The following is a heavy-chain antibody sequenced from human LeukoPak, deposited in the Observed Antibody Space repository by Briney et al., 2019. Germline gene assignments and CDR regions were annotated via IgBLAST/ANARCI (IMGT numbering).Heavy chain of an antibody. D-gene: IGHD5-18*01. Sequence: PGGSLRLSCAASGFTFSSYSMNWVRQAPGKGLEWVSSISSSSSYIYYADSVKGRFTISRDNAKNSLYLQMNSLRAEDTAVYYCARDHKGIQLWLLYHYYYGMDVWGQGTTVTVSS. V-gene: IGHV3-21*01. J-gene: IGHJ6*02. CDR3: ARDHKGIQLWLLYHYYYGMDV. CDR2: ISSSSSYI. CDR1: GFTFSSYS.